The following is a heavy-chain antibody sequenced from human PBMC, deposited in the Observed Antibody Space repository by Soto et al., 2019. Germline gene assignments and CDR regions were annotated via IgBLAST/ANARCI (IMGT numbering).Heavy chain of an antibody. CDR2: IYHSGAT. CDR1: GDSITSSNW. Sequence: QVHLQESGPGLVKPSGTLSLTCAVSGDSITSSNWWSWVRQAPGKGLEWIGEIYHSGATTYNPSRRERGTMWVERAKSRFSLKLTSVTAADAAVYFCARDLGTGTDYWGRGTLVTVAS. CDR3: ARDLGTGTDY. D-gene: IGHD1-1*01. V-gene: IGHV4-4*02. J-gene: IGHJ4*02.